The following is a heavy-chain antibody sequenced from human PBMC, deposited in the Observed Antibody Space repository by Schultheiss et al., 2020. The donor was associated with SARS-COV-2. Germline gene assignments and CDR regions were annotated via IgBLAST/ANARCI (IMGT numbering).Heavy chain of an antibody. J-gene: IGHJ4*02. CDR2: ISSSGSTI. D-gene: IGHD6-19*01. Sequence: GGSLRLSCAASGFTFGSYWMHWVRQAPGKGLEWVSYISSSGSTIYYADSVKGRFTISRDNAKNSLYLQMNSLRAEDTAVYYCARDGGSGQFDYWGQGTLVTVSS. CDR3: ARDGGSGQFDY. V-gene: IGHV3-48*04. CDR1: GFTFGSYW.